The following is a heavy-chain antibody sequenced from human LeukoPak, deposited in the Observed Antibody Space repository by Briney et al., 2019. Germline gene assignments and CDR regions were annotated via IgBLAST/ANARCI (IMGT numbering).Heavy chain of an antibody. V-gene: IGHV5-51*01. CDR3: ARGDGSVGYSSSSPPY. J-gene: IGHJ4*02. CDR2: IYPGDSDT. Sequence: GESLKISCKGSGYSFTSYWIGWVRQMPGKGLEWMGIIYPGDSDTRYSPSFQGQVTISADKSISTAYMELSRLRSDDTAVYYCARGDGSVGYSSSSPPYWGQGTLVTVSS. D-gene: IGHD6-6*01. CDR1: GYSFTSYW.